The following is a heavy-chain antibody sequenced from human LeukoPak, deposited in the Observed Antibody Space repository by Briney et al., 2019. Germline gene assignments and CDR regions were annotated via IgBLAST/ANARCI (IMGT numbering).Heavy chain of an antibody. Sequence: ASVKVSCKASGYTFTSYGMNWVRQAPGQWLEWMGWINTNTGNPTYAQGFTGRFVFSLDTSVSTAYLQISSLKAEDTAVYYCARIPGIGWYQIFDYWGQGTLVTVSS. J-gene: IGHJ4*02. D-gene: IGHD6-19*01. CDR1: GYTFTSYG. CDR2: INTNTGNP. V-gene: IGHV7-4-1*02. CDR3: ARIPGIGWYQIFDY.